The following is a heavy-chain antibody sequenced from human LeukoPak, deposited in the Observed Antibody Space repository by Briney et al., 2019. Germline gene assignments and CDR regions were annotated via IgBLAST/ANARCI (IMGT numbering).Heavy chain of an antibody. CDR2: IYHSGST. CDR3: AREPSRGFGELSLPFDS. D-gene: IGHD3-10*01. V-gene: IGHV4-38-2*02. Sequence: SETLSLTCAVSDYSISSGYYWGWVRQPPGEGLEWIGGIYHSGSTYYNPSLKSRVTISVDTAKNQLSLKLSSVTAADTAVYYCAREPSRGFGELSLPFDSWGQGTLVTVSS. CDR1: DYSISSGYY. J-gene: IGHJ4*02.